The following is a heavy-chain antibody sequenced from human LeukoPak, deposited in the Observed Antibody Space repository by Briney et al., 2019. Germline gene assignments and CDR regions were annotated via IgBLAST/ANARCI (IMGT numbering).Heavy chain of an antibody. CDR3: ARSTHRSDLFDY. V-gene: IGHV3-11*06. J-gene: IGHJ4*02. CDR1: GFTFSDYY. Sequence: GGSLRLSCAASGFTFSDYYMSWIRQAPRRGLEWVSYISSSSSYTNYADSVKGRFTISRDNAKNSLYLQMNSLRAEDTAVYYCARSTHRSDLFDYWGQGTLVTVSS. CDR2: ISSSSSYT. D-gene: IGHD3-3*01.